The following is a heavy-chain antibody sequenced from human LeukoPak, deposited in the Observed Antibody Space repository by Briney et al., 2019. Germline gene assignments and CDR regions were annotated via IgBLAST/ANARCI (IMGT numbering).Heavy chain of an antibody. CDR1: GFTFSDYW. J-gene: IGHJ5*02. V-gene: IGHV3-74*01. CDR2: INTDGSAT. CDR3: TSLYISSWYYWLDP. D-gene: IGHD6-13*01. Sequence: VGSQRLSCAASGFTFSDYWMQWVRQIPGKGPVWVSSINTDGSATRYADSVKGRFTISRGNARNTLYLQMNSLRVEDTAVYYCTSLYISSWYYWLDPWGQGTLVSVCS.